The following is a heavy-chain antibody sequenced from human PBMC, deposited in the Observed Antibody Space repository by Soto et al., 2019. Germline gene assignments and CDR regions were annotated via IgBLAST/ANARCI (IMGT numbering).Heavy chain of an antibody. CDR3: ARIYDYVWGSYRDDFDY. J-gene: IGHJ4*02. CDR2: ISAYNGNT. D-gene: IGHD3-16*02. CDR1: GYASTSYG. V-gene: IGHV1-18*01. Sequence: SLKVSCNTSGYASTSYGHSWVRHAPGQGLEWMGWISAYNGNTNYAQKLQGRVTMTTDTSTSTAYMELRSLRSDDTAVYYCARIYDYVWGSYRDDFDYWGQGTLVTVSS.